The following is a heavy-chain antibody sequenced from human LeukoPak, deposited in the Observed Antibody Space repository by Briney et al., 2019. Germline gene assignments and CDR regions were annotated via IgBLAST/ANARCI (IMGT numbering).Heavy chain of an antibody. V-gene: IGHV3-74*01. CDR3: ARESEAAGAYYLDH. J-gene: IGHJ4*02. Sequence: GGSLRLSCAASGFTFNEFWMHWVRQVPGKGLMWVSRIHKDGLHTWYADSMKGRFTISRDNAENTVYLHLNSLRVEDTAVYYCARESEAAGAYYLDHWGQGNLVTVSS. CDR1: GFTFNEFW. CDR2: IHKDGLHT. D-gene: IGHD6-25*01.